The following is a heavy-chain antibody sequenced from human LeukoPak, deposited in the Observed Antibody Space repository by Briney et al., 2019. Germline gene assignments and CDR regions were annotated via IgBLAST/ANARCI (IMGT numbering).Heavy chain of an antibody. CDR1: GGSISSGDYY. D-gene: IGHD3-22*01. CDR3: ASYYDSRGYHDAFAI. V-gene: IGHV4-31*03. Sequence: SQTLSLTSTVSGGSISSGDYYWSWIRQHPGKGLEWIGYIYHSGGTYYNPSLKSRVTISVDTSKNQFSLKLSSVTAADTAVYYCASYYDSRGYHDAFAIWDHGTMVTVSS. J-gene: IGHJ3*02. CDR2: IYHSGGT.